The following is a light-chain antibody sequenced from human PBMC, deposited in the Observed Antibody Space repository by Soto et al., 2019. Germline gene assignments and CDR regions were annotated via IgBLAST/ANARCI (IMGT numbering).Light chain of an antibody. CDR3: QQFNSYPPYT. V-gene: IGKV1-13*02. CDR2: DAS. CDR1: QGISSA. Sequence: ALPLTQSPSSLSASVGDRVTITCRASQGISSALAWYQQKPGKAPKLLIYDASSLESGVPSRFSGSGYGTDFTLTISSLQPEDFETYYCQQFNSYPPYTFGQGTKLEIK. J-gene: IGKJ2*01.